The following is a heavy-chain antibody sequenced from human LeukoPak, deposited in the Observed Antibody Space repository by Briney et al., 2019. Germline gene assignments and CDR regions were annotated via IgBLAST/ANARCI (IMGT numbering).Heavy chain of an antibody. CDR1: GGTFSSYA. Sequence: SVKVSCKASGGTFSSYAISWVRQAPGQGLEWMGRIIPIFGTANYAQKFQGRVTITTDESTSTAYMELSSLRSEDTAVYYCARDLWYYYGPGSYYIPSNMDVWGKGTTVTVSS. J-gene: IGHJ6*03. V-gene: IGHV1-69*05. D-gene: IGHD3-10*01. CDR3: ARDLWYYYGPGSYYIPSNMDV. CDR2: IIPIFGTA.